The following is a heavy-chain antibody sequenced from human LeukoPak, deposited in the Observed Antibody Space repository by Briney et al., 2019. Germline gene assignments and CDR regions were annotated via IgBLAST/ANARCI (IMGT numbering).Heavy chain of an antibody. D-gene: IGHD5-18*01. Sequence: SETLSLTCAVYGGSFSGYYWSWIRQPPGKGLEWIGEINHSGSTNYNPSLKSRVTISVDTSKNQFSLRLSSVTAADTAVYYCARGRGRTWIQLWFVFDYWGQGTLVTVSS. J-gene: IGHJ4*02. CDR2: INHSGST. CDR1: GGSFSGYY. V-gene: IGHV4-34*01. CDR3: ARGRGRTWIQLWFVFDY.